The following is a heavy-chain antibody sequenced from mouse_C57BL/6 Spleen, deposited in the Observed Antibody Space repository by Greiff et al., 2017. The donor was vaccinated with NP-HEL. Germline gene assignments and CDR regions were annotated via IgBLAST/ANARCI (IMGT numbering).Heavy chain of an antibody. CDR1: GYTFTSYW. V-gene: IGHV1-50*01. J-gene: IGHJ2*01. CDR2: IDPSDSYT. CDR3: ARSPTYYGGSMDY. D-gene: IGHD1-1*01. Sequence: QVQLQQPGAELVKPGASVKLSCKASGYTFTSYWMQWVKQRPGQGLEWIGEIDPSDSYTNYNQKFKGKATLTVDTSSSTAYLQLSSLTSGDSAVYYCARSPTYYGGSMDYWGQGTTLTVSS.